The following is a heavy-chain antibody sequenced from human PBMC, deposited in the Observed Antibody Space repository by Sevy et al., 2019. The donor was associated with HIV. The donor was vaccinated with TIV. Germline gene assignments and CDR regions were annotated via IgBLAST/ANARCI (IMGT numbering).Heavy chain of an antibody. CDR2: INQDGVVA. Sequence: GGSLRLSCAASGFTLNNYWMHWVRQAPGKGLEWVANINQDGVVAYYLDSVRGRFTISRDNGRNLVFLQMNSLRVDDTALYFCVSAIAKDGCFWGHGTLVTVSS. CDR3: VSAIAKDGCF. D-gene: IGHD6-13*01. J-gene: IGHJ4*01. V-gene: IGHV3-7*01. CDR1: GFTLNNYW.